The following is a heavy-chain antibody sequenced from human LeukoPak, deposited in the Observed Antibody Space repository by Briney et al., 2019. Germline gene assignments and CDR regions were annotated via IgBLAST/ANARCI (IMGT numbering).Heavy chain of an antibody. V-gene: IGHV3-30*18. Sequence: SGGSLRLSCAASGFTFSSYGMHWVRQAPGKGLEWVAVISYDGSNKYYADPMKGRFTISRDNSKNTLYLQMNSLRAEDTAVYYCAKEARWWELMYYFDYWGQGTLVTVSS. CDR1: GFTFSSYG. CDR3: AKEARWWELMYYFDY. J-gene: IGHJ4*02. D-gene: IGHD1-26*01. CDR2: ISYDGSNK.